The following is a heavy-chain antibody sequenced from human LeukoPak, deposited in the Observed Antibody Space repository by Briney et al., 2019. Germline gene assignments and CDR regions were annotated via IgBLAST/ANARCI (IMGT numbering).Heavy chain of an antibody. CDR3: ARAAYSSTWYSRYFDL. J-gene: IGHJ2*01. CDR1: GFTFSSYD. D-gene: IGHD6-13*01. Sequence: GGSLRLSCAASGFTFSSYDIHWVRQATGKGLEWVSGIGTAGEIYYPGSVKGRFTISRESAKNSLYLQMNSLRAGDTAVYYCARAAYSSTWYSRYFDLWGRGTLVTVSS. CDR2: IGTAGEI. V-gene: IGHV3-13*01.